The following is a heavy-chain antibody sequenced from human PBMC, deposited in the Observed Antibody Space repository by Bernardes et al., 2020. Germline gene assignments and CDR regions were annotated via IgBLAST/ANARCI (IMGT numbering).Heavy chain of an antibody. J-gene: IGHJ4*02. CDR3: ARDLSGLRSSSSDY. CDR1: GYTFTSYG. Sequence: SVKVSCKASGYTFTSYGINWVRQAPGQGLEWMGWISAYSGYTNYAQKFQDRVTMTTDTSTSTAYMELRSLRSDDTAVYYCARDLSGLRSSSSDYWGQGTLVTVSS. V-gene: IGHV1-18*01. D-gene: IGHD5-12*01. CDR2: ISAYSGYT.